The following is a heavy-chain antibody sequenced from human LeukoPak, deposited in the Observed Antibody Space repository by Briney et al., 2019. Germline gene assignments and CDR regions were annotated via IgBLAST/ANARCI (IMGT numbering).Heavy chain of an antibody. CDR3: ARESRHCGADCFSLLDC. V-gene: IGHV3-23*01. D-gene: IGHD2-21*02. CDR2: VSSGDGRT. J-gene: IGHJ4*02. Sequence: PGGSLRLSCATSGFTSSSYSMSWVRQAPGKGLECVSLVSSGDGRTFYADSVKGRFTISRDISKNTLYLQMNSLRAEDTALYYCARESRHCGADCFSLLDCWGQGTLVTVSS. CDR1: GFTSSSYS.